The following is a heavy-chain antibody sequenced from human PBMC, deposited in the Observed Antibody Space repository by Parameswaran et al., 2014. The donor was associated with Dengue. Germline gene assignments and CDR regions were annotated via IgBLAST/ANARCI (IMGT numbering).Heavy chain of an antibody. Sequence: KWIRQPPGKGLEWVSYISSSSSTIYYADSVKGRFTISRDNAKNSLYLQMNSLRDEDTAVYYCASLPEVDTAMVRYYYYGMDVWGQGTTVTVSS. J-gene: IGHJ6*02. D-gene: IGHD5-18*01. V-gene: IGHV3-48*02. CDR2: ISSSSSTI. CDR3: ASLPEVDTAMVRYYYYGMDV.